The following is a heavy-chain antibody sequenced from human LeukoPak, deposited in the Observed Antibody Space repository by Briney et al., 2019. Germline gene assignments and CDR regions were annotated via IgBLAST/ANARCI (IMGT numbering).Heavy chain of an antibody. V-gene: IGHV3-23*01. J-gene: IGHJ4*02. CDR3: AKQWVDC. Sequence: GGSLRLSCAASGFPFSNYAINWVRQAPGKGLEWVSSISESGDKTDYAYSVRGRFTISRDNSQNTLYLQMNSLRVEDTALYYCAKQWVDCWGQGTLVTVSS. D-gene: IGHD1-26*01. CDR1: GFPFSNYA. CDR2: ISESGDKT.